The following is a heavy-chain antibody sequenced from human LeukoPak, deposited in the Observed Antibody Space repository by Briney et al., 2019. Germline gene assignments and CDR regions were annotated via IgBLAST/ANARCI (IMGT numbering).Heavy chain of an antibody. D-gene: IGHD5-12*01. J-gene: IGHJ6*02. CDR3: ARAGYAHGLDV. CDR2: SKTTKPNSCTT. Sequence: GGSLRLSCAASGFTITDHHMDWVRRAPGKGVGGFGRSKTTKPNSCTTEYAASVKGRFTISRDESENSVFLQMNSLKTEDTAVYYCARAGYAHGLDVWGQGTTVTVSS. V-gene: IGHV3-72*01. CDR1: GFTITDHH.